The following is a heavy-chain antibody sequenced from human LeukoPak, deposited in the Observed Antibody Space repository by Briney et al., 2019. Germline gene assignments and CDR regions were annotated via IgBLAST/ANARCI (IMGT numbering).Heavy chain of an antibody. J-gene: IGHJ4*02. CDR3: ARGNYSFDY. CDR1: GDSVSSDSTA. CDR2: TYYRSRWYN. V-gene: IGHV6-1*01. Sequence: SQTLSLTCAISGDSVSSDSTAWNWIRQVPSRGLEWLGRTYYRSRWYNEYAVSVKSRITINPDTSKNQFSLQLNSVTPEDTAVYYCARGNYSFDYWGQGTLVTVSS. D-gene: IGHD3-10*01.